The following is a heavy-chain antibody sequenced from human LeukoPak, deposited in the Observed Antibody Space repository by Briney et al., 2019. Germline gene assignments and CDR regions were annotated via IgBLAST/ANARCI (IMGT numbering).Heavy chain of an antibody. J-gene: IGHJ4*02. V-gene: IGHV3-23*01. CDR3: AKDSIQLWYTPLWRY. D-gene: IGHD5-18*01. CDR2: ISGSGGST. CDR1: GFTFSSYA. Sequence: VGSLRLSCAASGFTFSSYAMSWVRQAPGKGLECVSAISGSGGSTYYADSVKGRFTISRDNSKNTLYLQMNSLRAEDTAVYYCAKDSIQLWYTPLWRYWGQGPLVTVSS.